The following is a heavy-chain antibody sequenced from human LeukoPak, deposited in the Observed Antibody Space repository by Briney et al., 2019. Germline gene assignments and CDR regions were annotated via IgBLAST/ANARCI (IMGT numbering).Heavy chain of an antibody. V-gene: IGHV3-30-3*01. CDR2: ISYDGSNK. CDR1: GFTFSSYA. D-gene: IGHD1-7*01. Sequence: GGSLRLSCAASGFTFSSYAMHWVRQAPGKGLEWVAVISYDGSNKYYADSVKGRFTISRDNSKNTLYLQMNSLRAEDTAVYYCAKDQGNWNYGSVFDYWGQGTLVTVSS. CDR3: AKDQGNWNYGSVFDY. J-gene: IGHJ4*02.